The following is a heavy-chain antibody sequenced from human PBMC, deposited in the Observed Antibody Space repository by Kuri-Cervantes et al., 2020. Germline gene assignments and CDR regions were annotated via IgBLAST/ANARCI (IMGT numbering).Heavy chain of an antibody. CDR3: ARDWHSSSWYPDYYYYYGMDV. Sequence: GESLKISCAASGFTFSSYAMHWVRQAPGKGLEWVAVISYDGSNKYYADSVKGRFTISRDNSKNTLYLQMNSLRAEDTAVYYCARDWHSSSWYPDYYYYYGMDVWGQGTTVT. V-gene: IGHV3-30-3*01. CDR1: GFTFSSYA. CDR2: ISYDGSNK. D-gene: IGHD6-13*01. J-gene: IGHJ6*01.